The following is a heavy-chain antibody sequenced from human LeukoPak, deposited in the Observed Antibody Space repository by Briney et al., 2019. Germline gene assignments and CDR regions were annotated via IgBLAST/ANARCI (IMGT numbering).Heavy chain of an antibody. CDR3: ARNGDYYEKSGYYYLFDF. J-gene: IGHJ4*02. Sequence: SETLSPTCTVSGGSINNYYWSWIRQPPGKGLEYIGYIYYSGSANYNPSLKSRVTISVDPSKNQFSLKLSSVTAADTAVYYCARNGDYYEKSGYYYLFDFWGQGTLVTVSS. CDR1: GGSINNYY. V-gene: IGHV4-59*01. D-gene: IGHD3-22*01. CDR2: IYYSGSA.